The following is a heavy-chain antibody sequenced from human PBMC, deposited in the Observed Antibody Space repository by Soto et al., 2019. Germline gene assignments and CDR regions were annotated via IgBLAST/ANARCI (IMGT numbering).Heavy chain of an antibody. Sequence: PSETLSLTCTVSGGSISSGGYYWSWIRQHPGKGLEWIGYIYYSGSTYYNPSLKSRVTISVDTSKNQFSLKLSSVTAADTAVYYCAREVRYDYVWGVYGMDVWGQGTTVTVSS. V-gene: IGHV4-31*03. CDR2: IYYSGST. D-gene: IGHD3-16*01. J-gene: IGHJ6*02. CDR1: GGSISSGGYY. CDR3: AREVRYDYVWGVYGMDV.